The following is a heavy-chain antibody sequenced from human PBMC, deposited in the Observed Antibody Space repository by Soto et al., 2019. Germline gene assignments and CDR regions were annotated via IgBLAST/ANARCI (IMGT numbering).Heavy chain of an antibody. V-gene: IGHV1-46*01. Sequence: ASVKVSWKASGYTFTSYYMHWVRQAPGQGLEWVGIINPSGGSTSYAQKFQGRVTMTRDTSTSTVYMELSSLRSEDTAVYYCAREPVGKKKYYDFWSGSLSDYYYYGMDVWGQGTTVTVSS. CDR1: GYTFTSYY. D-gene: IGHD3-3*01. CDR3: AREPVGKKKYYDFWSGSLSDYYYYGMDV. CDR2: INPSGGST. J-gene: IGHJ6*02.